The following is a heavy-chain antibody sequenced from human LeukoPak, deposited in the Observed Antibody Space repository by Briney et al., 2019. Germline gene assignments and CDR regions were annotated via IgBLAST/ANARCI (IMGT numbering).Heavy chain of an antibody. CDR2: ISGSGGST. CDR3: VRDNGGEHL. CDR1: GFSFSSYA. Sequence: GGSLRLSCAASGFSFSSYAINWVRQAPGKGLEWVSAISGSGGSTYYADSVKGRFTISRDFSKNTLYLQMNNLRAEDTAVYYCVRDNGGEHLWGQGTLVTVSS. J-gene: IGHJ4*02. V-gene: IGHV3-23*01. D-gene: IGHD3-16*01.